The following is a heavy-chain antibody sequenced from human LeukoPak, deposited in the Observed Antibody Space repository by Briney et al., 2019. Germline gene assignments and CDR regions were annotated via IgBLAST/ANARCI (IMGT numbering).Heavy chain of an antibody. Sequence: PGWSLRLSCPASGFTFSSYGMHWLRQAPGKGLAWVAFIRYDGSNKYYADSVKGRFTISRDNSKNKLYLQMNSLRAEDTAVYYCAKVPLRAAVEYYWGQGTLVTVSS. D-gene: IGHD6-13*01. CDR2: IRYDGSNK. V-gene: IGHV3-30*02. CDR3: AKVPLRAAVEYY. J-gene: IGHJ4*02. CDR1: GFTFSSYG.